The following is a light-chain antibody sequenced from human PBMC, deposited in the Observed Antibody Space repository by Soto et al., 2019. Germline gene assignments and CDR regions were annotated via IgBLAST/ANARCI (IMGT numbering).Light chain of an antibody. CDR3: QQYENLPT. Sequence: DIVMTQSPATLSVAPGERVTFSCRASQGVSRKLAWYQHKPGQAPRLLISGASTGATGIPARFSGSGSGTDFTLTISRLEPEDIATYYCQQYENLPTFGQGTRLEIK. CDR2: GAS. CDR1: QGVSRK. V-gene: IGKV3-15*01. J-gene: IGKJ5*01.